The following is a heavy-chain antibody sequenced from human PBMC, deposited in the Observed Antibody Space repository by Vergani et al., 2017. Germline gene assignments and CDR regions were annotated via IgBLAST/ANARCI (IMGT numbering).Heavy chain of an antibody. CDR3: APGYFYASTGFYDSVKF. CDR2: ISPHIGDS. Sequence: QVHVVQSGAEVKKPGASVKVSCKTSGYTLSDYYIMWVRQAPGQGLEWMGWISPHIGDSENAHQFQGRVTMTLDASIRTAYMELSRLTSGDTAVYYCAPGYFYASTGFYDSVKFWGQGTTVTVSS. J-gene: IGHJ3*01. D-gene: IGHD2/OR15-2a*01. CDR1: GYTLSDYY. V-gene: IGHV1-2*07.